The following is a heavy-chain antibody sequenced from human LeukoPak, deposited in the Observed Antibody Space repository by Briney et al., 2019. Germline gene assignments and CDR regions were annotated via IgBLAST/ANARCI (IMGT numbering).Heavy chain of an antibody. CDR1: GGSFSGYY. Sequence: SETLPLTCAVYGGSFSGYYWSWIRQPPGKGLEWIGEINHSGSTNYNPSLKSRVTISVDTSKNQFSLKLSSVTAADTAVYYCARDKYSYGWRPHLYYFDYWGQGTLVTVSS. CDR3: ARDKYSYGWRPHLYYFDY. J-gene: IGHJ4*02. CDR2: INHSGST. D-gene: IGHD5-18*01. V-gene: IGHV4-34*01.